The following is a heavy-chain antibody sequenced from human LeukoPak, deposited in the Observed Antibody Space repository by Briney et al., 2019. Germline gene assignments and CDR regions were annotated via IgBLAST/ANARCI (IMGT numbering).Heavy chain of an antibody. CDR2: INSDGSST. V-gene: IGHV3-74*01. D-gene: IGHD3-10*01. Sequence: TGGSLRLSCAASGFTFSSYWMHWVRQVPGKGLVWVSHINSDGSSTSYADSVKGRFTISRDSAKNTLYLQMNSLRAEDTAVYFCARDKVYYGSRTYGYWGQGTLVTVSS. CDR3: ARDKVYYGSRTYGY. CDR1: GFTFSSYW. J-gene: IGHJ4*02.